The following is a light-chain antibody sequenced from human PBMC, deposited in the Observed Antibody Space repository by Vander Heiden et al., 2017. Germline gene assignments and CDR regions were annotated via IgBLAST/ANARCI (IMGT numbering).Light chain of an antibody. CDR3: MQYFRKWT. CDR1: QSLLHSNGYNY. V-gene: IGKV2-28*01. Sequence: DIVMTQSPLSLAVTPGEPASISCRSSQSLLHSNGYNYLDWYLQKPGQSPQLLIYWGSKRAYGVPDRFSGSGSGTDFTLKSSRGEAEDAGVYYCMQYFRKWTFGQGTKVELK. J-gene: IGKJ1*01. CDR2: WGS.